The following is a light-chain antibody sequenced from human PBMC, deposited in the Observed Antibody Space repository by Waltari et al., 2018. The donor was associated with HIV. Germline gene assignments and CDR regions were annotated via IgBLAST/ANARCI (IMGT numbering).Light chain of an antibody. J-gene: IGLJ1*01. CDR3: CSCPRSGIRYV. CDR1: SSNVGSDDL. Sequence: QSALTQPASVSGSPGQSITISCTGNSSNVGSDDLVSWYQQHPGEAPKHIIYEVTKRPSGVSNRFSGSKSGNTASLTISGLQAEDEADYYCCSCPRSGIRYVFGTGTKVTVL. V-gene: IGLV2-23*02. CDR2: EVT.